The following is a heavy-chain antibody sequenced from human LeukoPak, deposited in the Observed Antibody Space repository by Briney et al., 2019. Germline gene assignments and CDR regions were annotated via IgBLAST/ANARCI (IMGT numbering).Heavy chain of an antibody. D-gene: IGHD2-15*01. CDR2: IYYTGNT. CDR1: GHSITNYF. CDR3: ARGRVAYSAYYFDY. V-gene: IGHV4-59*01. Sequence: PSETLSLTCTVSGHSITNYFGIWIRQPPGKGLEWIGYIYYTGNTNYKPSLKSRVTMSVDTSTNQFSLRLRSVTAADTAVYYCARGRVAYSAYYFDYWGRGTLVTVSS. J-gene: IGHJ4*02.